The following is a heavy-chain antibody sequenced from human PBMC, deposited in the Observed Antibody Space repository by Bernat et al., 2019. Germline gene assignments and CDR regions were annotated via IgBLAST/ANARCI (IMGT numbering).Heavy chain of an antibody. Sequence: QVQLQESGPGLVKPSQTLSLACTVSGGSISSGSYYWSWIRQPAGKGLEWIGRIYTSGSTNYNPSLKSRVTISVDTSKNRFALKLSSVTAADTAVYYCAGGVSYYYGSGSYYYYGMDVWGQGTTVTVSS. J-gene: IGHJ6*02. CDR3: AGGVSYYYGSGSYYYYGMDV. CDR1: GGSISSGSYY. V-gene: IGHV4-61*02. D-gene: IGHD3-10*01. CDR2: IYTSGST.